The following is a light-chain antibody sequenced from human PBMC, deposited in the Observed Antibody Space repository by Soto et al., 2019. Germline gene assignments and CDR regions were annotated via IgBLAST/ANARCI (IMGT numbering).Light chain of an antibody. CDR2: EVN. Sequence: QSALTQPPSASGSPGQSVTISCTGTSGDVGGYNYVSWYQRHPGKAPKLMIYEVNKRPSGVPERFSGSKSGNTASLTVSGLQAEDEADYYCSSYAGSNNFEVVFGGGTKLTVL. CDR1: SGDVGGYNY. CDR3: SSYAGSNNFEVV. J-gene: IGLJ2*01. V-gene: IGLV2-8*01.